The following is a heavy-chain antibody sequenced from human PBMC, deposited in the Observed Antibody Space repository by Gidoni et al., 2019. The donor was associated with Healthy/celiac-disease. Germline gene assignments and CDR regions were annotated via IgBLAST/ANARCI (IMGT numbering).Heavy chain of an antibody. Sequence: QVQLQQWGAGLLKPSETLYLTCAVYGCSCIGYYWSLIRQPPGKGLECIGEINHSGSTNYNPSLKSRVTISVDTSKNQFSLKLSSVTAADTAVYYCASSNFQAGGLDAFDIWGQGTMVTVSS. J-gene: IGHJ3*02. D-gene: IGHD7-27*01. V-gene: IGHV4-34*01. CDR1: GCSCIGYY. CDR3: ASSNFQAGGLDAFDI. CDR2: INHSGST.